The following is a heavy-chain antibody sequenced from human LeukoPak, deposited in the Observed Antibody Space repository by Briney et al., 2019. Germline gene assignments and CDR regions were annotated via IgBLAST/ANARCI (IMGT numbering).Heavy chain of an antibody. CDR1: GFTFSDYY. V-gene: IGHV3-11*04. CDR3: ARDRGSSWYEGVLDY. J-gene: IGHJ4*02. D-gene: IGHD6-13*01. CDR2: ISSSGSTI. Sequence: SGGSLRLSCAASGFTFSDYYMSWIRQAPGKGLEWVSYISSSGSTIYYADSVKGRFTISRDNAKNSLYLQMNSLRAEDTAVYYCARDRGSSWYEGVLDYWGQGTLVTVSS.